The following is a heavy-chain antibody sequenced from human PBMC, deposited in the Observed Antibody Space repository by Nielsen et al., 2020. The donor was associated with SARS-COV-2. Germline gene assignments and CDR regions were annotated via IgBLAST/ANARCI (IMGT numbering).Heavy chain of an antibody. V-gene: IGHV1-69*04. D-gene: IGHD3/OR15-3a*01. Sequence: SVKVSCKASGGTFSRSSTSWVRQAPGQGLEWMGRIIPILGLTNYAQRFQGRITITADKSTSTAYMELSSLRSEDTAVYYCAREPGTGDLDQWGQGTLVTVSS. CDR3: AREPGTGDLDQ. J-gene: IGHJ4*02. CDR2: IIPILGLT. CDR1: GGTFSRSS.